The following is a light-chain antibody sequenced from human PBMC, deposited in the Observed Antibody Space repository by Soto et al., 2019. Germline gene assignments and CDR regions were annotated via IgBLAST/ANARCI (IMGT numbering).Light chain of an antibody. J-gene: IGKJ4*01. CDR3: QQLYTFLFT. CDR1: QDISSY. CDR2: AAS. Sequence: DLQMRQSPSSLSASVGDRVTITWRASQDISSYLAWYQQKPGKAPNLLIYAASTLQSGVPSRFSGSGSGTDFTLTIRRLQPEDSATYYCQQLYTFLFTFGGGTKVDIK. V-gene: IGKV1-9*01.